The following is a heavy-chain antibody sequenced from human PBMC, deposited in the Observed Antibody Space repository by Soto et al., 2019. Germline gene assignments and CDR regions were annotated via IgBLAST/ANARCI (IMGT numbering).Heavy chain of an antibody. CDR1: GGSISSSRYY. Sequence: SETLSLPCTVSGGSISSSRYYWGWIRQPPGKGLEWIGSIYYSGSTDSNPSLQRRLTISINTPNNQLPLELPSVTAADTAVYYCARHSGPYARSWFDAWVQGTLVNVSS. CDR2: IYYSGST. J-gene: IGHJ5*02. CDR3: ARHSGPYARSWFDA. V-gene: IGHV4-39*01. D-gene: IGHD2-2*01.